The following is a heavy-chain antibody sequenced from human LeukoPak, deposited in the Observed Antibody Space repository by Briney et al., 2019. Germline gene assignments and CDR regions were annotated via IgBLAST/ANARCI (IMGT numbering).Heavy chain of an antibody. CDR2: ISSSSYI. J-gene: IGHJ5*01. Sequence: GGSLRLSCAASGFTVSSNYMSWVRQAPGKGLEWVSSISSSSYIYYADSVKGRFTISRDNAKNSLYLQMNSLRADDTAVYYCARSLLWFGANLIWFDSWGQGTLVTVSP. CDR1: GFTVSSNY. CDR3: ARSLLWFGANLIWFDS. D-gene: IGHD3-10*01. V-gene: IGHV3-69-1*01.